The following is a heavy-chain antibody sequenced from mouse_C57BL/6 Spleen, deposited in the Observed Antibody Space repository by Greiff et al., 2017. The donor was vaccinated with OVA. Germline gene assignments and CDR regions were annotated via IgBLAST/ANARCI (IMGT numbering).Heavy chain of an antibody. CDR3: ARSRDYGSRLRMDY. J-gene: IGHJ4*01. Sequence: QVQLQQPGAELVKPGASVKLSCKASGYTFTSYWMHWVKQRPGQGLEWIGMIHPNSGSTNYNEKFKRKATLTVDKSSSTAYMQLSSLTSEDSAVYYCARSRDYGSRLRMDYWGQGTSVTVSS. CDR2: IHPNSGST. CDR1: GYTFTSYW. D-gene: IGHD1-1*01. V-gene: IGHV1-64*01.